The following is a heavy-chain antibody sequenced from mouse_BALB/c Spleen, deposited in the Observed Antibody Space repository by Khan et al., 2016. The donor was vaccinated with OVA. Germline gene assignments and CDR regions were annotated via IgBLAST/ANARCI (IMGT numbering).Heavy chain of an antibody. CDR3: TRHGYVAWFTY. J-gene: IGHJ3*01. CDR2: IDPFSGGT. V-gene: IGHV1S135*01. D-gene: IGHD2-2*01. CDR1: GYSFTSYY. Sequence: IQLVQSGPELMKPGASVKISCKASGYSFTSYYIHWVMQSPGKSLEWIGYIDPFSGGTTYNQKFEGKATLTADKSSSTAYIHLSNLTSEDSAVYYCTRHGYVAWFTYWGQGTLVTVSA.